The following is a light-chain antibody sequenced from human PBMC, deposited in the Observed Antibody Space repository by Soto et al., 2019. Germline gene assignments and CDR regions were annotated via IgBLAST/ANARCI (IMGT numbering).Light chain of an antibody. V-gene: IGKV1-5*03. J-gene: IGKJ2*01. CDR3: QQDNSYPYT. Sequence: DIQMTQSPSTLSASVGDRVTIACRASENIKSWLAWYQQQPGKAPKLLIYKASSLQSGVPSRFSGSGSGTEFTLTISSLQADDVATYDCQQDNSYPYTFGQGTRLEIK. CDR2: KAS. CDR1: ENIKSW.